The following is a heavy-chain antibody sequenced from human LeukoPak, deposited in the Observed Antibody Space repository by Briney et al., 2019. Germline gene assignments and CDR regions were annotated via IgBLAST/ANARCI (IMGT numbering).Heavy chain of an antibody. CDR1: GFTFSNAW. CDR2: IKTKTDGGTT. CDR3: RVIDF. Sequence: SGGSLRLSCAASGFTFSNAWMDWVRQAPGKGLEWVGRIKTKTDGGTTDYAAPVKGRFTVSRDDSQNTLYLQMNSLKSEDTAVYYCRVIDFWGQGTLVTVSS. V-gene: IGHV3-15*01. J-gene: IGHJ4*02.